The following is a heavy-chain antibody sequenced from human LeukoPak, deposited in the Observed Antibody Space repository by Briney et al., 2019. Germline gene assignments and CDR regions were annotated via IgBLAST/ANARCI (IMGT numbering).Heavy chain of an antibody. Sequence: SETLSLTCAVYGGSFSGYYWSWIRQPPGKGLEWIGEINHSGSTNYNPSLKSRVTISVDTFKNQFSLKLSSVTAADTAVYYCAAERNTYYYYYMDVWGKGTTVTVSS. V-gene: IGHV4-34*01. J-gene: IGHJ6*03. CDR2: INHSGST. CDR1: GGSFSGYY. CDR3: AAERNTYYYYYMDV.